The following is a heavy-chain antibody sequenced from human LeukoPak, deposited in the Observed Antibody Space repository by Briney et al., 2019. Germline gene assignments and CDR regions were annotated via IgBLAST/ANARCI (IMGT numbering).Heavy chain of an antibody. CDR2: IYYSGST. J-gene: IGHJ4*02. CDR3: ARRRPSHYFDY. CDR1: GGSLSSSSYY. Sequence: SETLSLTCTVSGGSLSSSSYYWGWIRQPPGKGLAWIGSIYYSGSTYYHPSLKSRATISVDTSKNQFSLKLSSVTAADTAVYFCARRRPSHYFDYWGQGTLVTVSS. V-gene: IGHV4-39*01.